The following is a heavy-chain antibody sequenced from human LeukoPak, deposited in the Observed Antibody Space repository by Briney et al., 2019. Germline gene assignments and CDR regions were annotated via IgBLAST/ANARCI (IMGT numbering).Heavy chain of an antibody. J-gene: IGHJ4*02. CDR3: ARWERGSPRPYFDY. D-gene: IGHD1-26*01. Sequence: SETLSLTCAVYGGSFSGDYWSWIRQPPGKGLEWVGEINHSGSTNYNPSLKSRVTISVDTSKNQFSLKLSSVTAADTAVYYCARWERGSPRPYFDYWGQGTLVTASS. CDR1: GGSFSGDY. V-gene: IGHV4-34*01. CDR2: INHSGST.